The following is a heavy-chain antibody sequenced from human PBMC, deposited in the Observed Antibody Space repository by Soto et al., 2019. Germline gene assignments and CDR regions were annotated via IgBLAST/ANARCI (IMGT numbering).Heavy chain of an antibody. CDR2: INQDGSEK. Sequence: HPGGSLRLSCAASGFTFSSQWMDWVRQAPGKGLEWVANINQDGSEKHYVDSVKGRFTISRDNAKNSLYLQMNSLTAEDSALYYCSPALNYWGQGTLVTVSS. V-gene: IGHV3-7*01. CDR1: GFTFSSQW. CDR3: SPALNY. J-gene: IGHJ4*02. D-gene: IGHD2-2*01.